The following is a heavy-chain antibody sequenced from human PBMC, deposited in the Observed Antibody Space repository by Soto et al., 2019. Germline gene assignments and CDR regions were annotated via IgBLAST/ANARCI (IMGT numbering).Heavy chain of an antibody. CDR3: ARDNMPGIAAAGNDY. V-gene: IGHV1-69*13. Sequence: SVKVSCKASGGTFSSYAISWVRQAPGQGLEWMGGIIPIFGTANYAQKFQGRVTITADESTSTAYMELSSLRSEDTAVYYCARDNMPGIAAAGNDYWGQGTLVTVS. J-gene: IGHJ4*02. D-gene: IGHD6-13*01. CDR2: IIPIFGTA. CDR1: GGTFSSYA.